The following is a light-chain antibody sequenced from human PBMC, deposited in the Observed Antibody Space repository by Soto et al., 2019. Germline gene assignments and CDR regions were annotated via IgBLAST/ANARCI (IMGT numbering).Light chain of an antibody. CDR1: SSDVGAYNY. CDR2: EVS. CDR3: TSNESTYSFFYV. J-gene: IGLJ1*01. V-gene: IGLV2-8*01. Sequence: QSVLTQPPSASGSPGQSVTISCTGTSSDVGAYNYVSWYQQLPGKAPKLIIYEVSKRPSGVPDRFSGSKSGNTASLTVSGLQAEDEADYYCTSNESTYSFFYVFGTGTKVTVL.